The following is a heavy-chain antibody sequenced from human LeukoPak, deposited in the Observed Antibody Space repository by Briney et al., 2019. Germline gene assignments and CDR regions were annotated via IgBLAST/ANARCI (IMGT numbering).Heavy chain of an antibody. D-gene: IGHD1-26*01. Sequence: SETLSLTCAVYGGSFSGYHWNWIRQPPGKGLEWIGEIDHSGSTNYNPSLKSRVTISVDTSKNQFSLNLSSVTAADTAVYYCARVLGDSGSYPFDYWGQGTLLTVSS. CDR2: IDHSGST. CDR3: ARVLGDSGSYPFDY. V-gene: IGHV4-34*01. CDR1: GGSFSGYH. J-gene: IGHJ4*02.